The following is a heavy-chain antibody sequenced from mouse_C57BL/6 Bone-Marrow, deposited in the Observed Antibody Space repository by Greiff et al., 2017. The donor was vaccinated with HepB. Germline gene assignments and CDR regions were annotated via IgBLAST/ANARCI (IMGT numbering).Heavy chain of an antibody. CDR1: GYTFTDYY. CDR3: ARRAMVTFDY. CDR2: INPNNGGT. J-gene: IGHJ2*01. D-gene: IGHD2-2*01. V-gene: IGHV1-26*01. Sequence: VQLKQSGPELVKPGASVKISCKASGYTFTDYYMNWVKQSHGKSLEWIGDINPNNGGTSYNQKFKGKATLTVDKSSSTAYMELRSLTSEDSAVYYCARRAMVTFDYWGQGTTLTVSS.